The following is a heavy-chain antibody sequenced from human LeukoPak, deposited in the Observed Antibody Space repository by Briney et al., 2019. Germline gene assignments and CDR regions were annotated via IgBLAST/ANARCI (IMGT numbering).Heavy chain of an antibody. D-gene: IGHD3-22*01. Sequence: GGSLRLSCVASGFTFSRHYMSWVRQAPGKGLEWVANIKQDSSAKANVDSVKGRFTVSRDNAKNSMSLQMNSLRAEDTAIYYCVRWSYDNSAYYYDHWGQGTLVTVSS. J-gene: IGHJ4*02. CDR1: GFTFSRHY. CDR3: VRWSYDNSAYYYDH. CDR2: IKQDSSAK. V-gene: IGHV3-7*03.